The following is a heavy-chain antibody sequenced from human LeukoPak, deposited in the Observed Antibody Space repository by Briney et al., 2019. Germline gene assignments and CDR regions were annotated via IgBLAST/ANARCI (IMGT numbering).Heavy chain of an antibody. CDR2: ISGSGGST. CDR1: GFTFSSYA. D-gene: IGHD2-2*01. V-gene: IGHV3-23*01. J-gene: IGHJ4*02. CDR3: ARDWCSSTSCFFDY. Sequence: GGSLRLSCAASGFTFSSYAMSWVRQAPGKGLEWVSAISGSGGSTYYADSVKGRFTISRDNSKNTLYLQMNSLRAEDTAVYYCARDWCSSTSCFFDYWGQGTLVTVSS.